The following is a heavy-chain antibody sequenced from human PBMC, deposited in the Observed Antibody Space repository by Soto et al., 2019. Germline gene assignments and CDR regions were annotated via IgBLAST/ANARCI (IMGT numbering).Heavy chain of an antibody. D-gene: IGHD6-6*01. J-gene: IGHJ6*02. CDR1: GFTFSIYG. Sequence: PGGSLRLSCAASGFTFSIYGMHWVRQAPGKGLEWVAVIWYDGSNKYYADSVKGRFTISRDNSKNTLYLQMNSLRAEDTAVYYCARVGSSSSSWYYYYYGMDVWGQGTTVTVSS. V-gene: IGHV3-33*01. CDR3: ARVGSSSSSWYYYYYGMDV. CDR2: IWYDGSNK.